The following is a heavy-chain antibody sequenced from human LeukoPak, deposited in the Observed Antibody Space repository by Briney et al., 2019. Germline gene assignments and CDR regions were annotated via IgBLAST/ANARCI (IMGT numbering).Heavy chain of an antibody. CDR2: LKSNPDGGKT. Sequence: GGSLRLSCVASGLTYRNAWMTWVRPAPGEGLEWVGRLKSNPDGGKTDFAASVKGRFCISGDDSKSTLSLQMNSLKIEDTAVYYCTTGGPHISGHPLDYWGQGIPVTVSS. V-gene: IGHV3-15*05. CDR3: TTGGPHISGHPLDY. CDR1: GLTYRNAW. J-gene: IGHJ4*02. D-gene: IGHD2-15*01.